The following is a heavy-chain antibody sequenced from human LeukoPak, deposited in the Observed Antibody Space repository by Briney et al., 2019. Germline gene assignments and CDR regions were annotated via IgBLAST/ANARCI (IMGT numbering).Heavy chain of an antibody. Sequence: GGSLRLSCAASGFTFSSYAMSWVRQAPGKGLEWVSAISGSGGSTYYADSVKGRFTISRDNSKNTLYLQMNSLRAEDTAVYYCAKDGPGGDYYYYGMDVWGKGTTVTVSS. V-gene: IGHV3-23*01. CDR1: GFTFSSYA. D-gene: IGHD3-10*01. CDR3: AKDGPGGDYYYYGMDV. CDR2: ISGSGGST. J-gene: IGHJ6*04.